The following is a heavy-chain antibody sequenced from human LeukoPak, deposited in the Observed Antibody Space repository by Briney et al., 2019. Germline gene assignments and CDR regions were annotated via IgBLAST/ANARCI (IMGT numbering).Heavy chain of an antibody. CDR2: IYYSGST. J-gene: IGHJ4*02. CDR1: GVSISSGDYY. CDR3: ARVVTGSDYGGNSIDY. V-gene: IGHV4-30-4*01. D-gene: IGHD4-23*01. Sequence: SETLSLTCTVSGVSISSGDYYWSWIRQPPGKGLEWIGYIYYSGSTYYNPSLKSRVTISVDTSKNQFSLKLSSVTAADTAVYYCARVVTGSDYGGNSIDYWGQGTLVTVSS.